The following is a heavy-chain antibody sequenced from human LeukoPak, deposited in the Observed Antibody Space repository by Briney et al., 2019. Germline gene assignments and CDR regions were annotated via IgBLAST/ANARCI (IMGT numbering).Heavy chain of an antibody. CDR2: IKSKTDGGTT. D-gene: IGHD2-2*01. Sequence: GGSLRLSCAASGLTFSNAWMSWVRQAPGKGLEWVGRIKSKTDGGTTDYAAPVKGRFTISRDDSKNTLYLQMNSLKTEDTAVYYCTTGPEGIVVVPAAARVDYWGQGTLVTVSS. CDR1: GLTFSNAW. CDR3: TTGPEGIVVVPAAARVDY. V-gene: IGHV3-15*01. J-gene: IGHJ4*02.